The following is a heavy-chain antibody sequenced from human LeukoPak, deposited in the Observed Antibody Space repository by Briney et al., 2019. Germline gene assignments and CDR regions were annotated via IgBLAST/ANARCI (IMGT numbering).Heavy chain of an antibody. D-gene: IGHD6-19*01. Sequence: GRSLRLSCAASGFTFSSYGMHWVRQGPGKGLEWVAVISYDGSNKYYADSVKGRFTISRDNSKNTLYLQMNSLRAEDTAVYYCAKEAHSSGWYTYYFDYWGQGTLVTVSS. CDR3: AKEAHSSGWYTYYFDY. CDR2: ISYDGSNK. V-gene: IGHV3-30*18. J-gene: IGHJ4*02. CDR1: GFTFSSYG.